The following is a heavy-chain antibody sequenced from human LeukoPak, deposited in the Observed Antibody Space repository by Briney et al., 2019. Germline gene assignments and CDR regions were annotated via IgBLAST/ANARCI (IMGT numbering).Heavy chain of an antibody. Sequence: KPSETLSLTCTVSGGSISSGSYYWSWIRQPAGKGLEWIGRIYTSGSTNYNPSLKSRVTISVDTSKNQFSLKLSSVTAADTAVYYCARVNGPRYSSGWYNVAGWFDPWGQGTLVTVSS. CDR2: IYTSGST. CDR1: GGSISSGSYY. D-gene: IGHD6-19*01. J-gene: IGHJ5*02. CDR3: ARVNGPRYSSGWYNVAGWFDP. V-gene: IGHV4-61*02.